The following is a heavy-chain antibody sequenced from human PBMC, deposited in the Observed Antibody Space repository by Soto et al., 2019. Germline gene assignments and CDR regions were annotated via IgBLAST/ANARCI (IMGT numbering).Heavy chain of an antibody. CDR2: IYSGGST. D-gene: IGHD3-10*01. CDR3: ARDRGEGYNSFYYYSYGMDV. V-gene: IGHV3-66*01. J-gene: IGHJ6*02. CDR1: GFTVSSNY. Sequence: EVQLVESGGGLVQPGGSLRLSCAASGFTVSSNYMSWVRQAPGKGLEWVSVIYSGGSTYYADSVKGRFTISRDNSKNTXYLXMNSLRAEDTAVYYCARDRGEGYNSFYYYSYGMDVWGQGTTVTVSS.